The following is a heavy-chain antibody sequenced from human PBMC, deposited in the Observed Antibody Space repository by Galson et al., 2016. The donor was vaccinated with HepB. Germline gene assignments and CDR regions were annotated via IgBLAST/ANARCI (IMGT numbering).Heavy chain of an antibody. V-gene: IGHV3-23*01. Sequence: SLRLSCAASGFSFKTFAMNWVRQAPGKGLEWVSSISAAATNTFYADSVRGRFTISRDNSKNALYLQMDGLRDDDTAVYYCAKVLAGSSPYYDGMDVWGNGTTVSVAS. D-gene: IGHD7-27*01. CDR1: GFSFKTFA. CDR3: AKVLAGSSPYYDGMDV. CDR2: ISAAATNT. J-gene: IGHJ6*04.